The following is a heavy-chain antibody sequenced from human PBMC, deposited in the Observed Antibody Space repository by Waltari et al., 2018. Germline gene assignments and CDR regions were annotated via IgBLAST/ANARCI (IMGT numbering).Heavy chain of an antibody. Sequence: QLQLQESGPGLVKPSATLSLTCTVPGGSISSSSYYWGWIRQPPGKGREWIGSIYYSGSTYYNPSLKSRVTISVDTAKNQFSLKLSSVTAADTAVYYCASTVYYDSSGWTYYFDYWGQGTLVTVSS. V-gene: IGHV4-39*01. CDR1: GGSISSSSYY. J-gene: IGHJ4*02. CDR3: ASTVYYDSSGWTYYFDY. CDR2: IYYSGST. D-gene: IGHD3-22*01.